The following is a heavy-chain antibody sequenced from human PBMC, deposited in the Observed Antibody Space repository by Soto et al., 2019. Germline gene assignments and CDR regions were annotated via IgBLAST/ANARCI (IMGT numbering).Heavy chain of an antibody. D-gene: IGHD3-16*02. V-gene: IGHV4-39*01. Sequence: KPSETLSLTCTVSGGSISSSTYYWGWIRQPPGKGLEWIGSIYYSGSTYYNPSLKSRVTISVDTSKNQFSLRLSSVTAADTAVYYCARLFFGGVIEMAPNFDYWGQGILVTVSS. CDR1: GGSISSSTYY. CDR2: IYYSGST. CDR3: ARLFFGGVIEMAPNFDY. J-gene: IGHJ4*02.